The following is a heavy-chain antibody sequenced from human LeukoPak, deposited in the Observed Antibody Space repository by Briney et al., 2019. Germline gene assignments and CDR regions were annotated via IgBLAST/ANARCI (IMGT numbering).Heavy chain of an antibody. CDR1: GFTFSGYA. CDR3: AKGRGLHCGVDCYSDC. Sequence: GGSLRLSCAASGFTFSGYAMNWVRQAPGKGLEWVSIICDSGGSTYYADSVKGRFAISRDNSKNTLYLQMSSLRAEDTAIYYCAKGRGLHCGVDCYSDCWGQGTLVTVSS. V-gene: IGHV3-23*01. J-gene: IGHJ4*02. CDR2: ICDSGGST. D-gene: IGHD2-21*02.